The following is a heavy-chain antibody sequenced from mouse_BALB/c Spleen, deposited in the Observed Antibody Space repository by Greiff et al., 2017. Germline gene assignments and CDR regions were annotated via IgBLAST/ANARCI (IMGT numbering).Heavy chain of an antibody. CDR1: GYTFTSYW. V-gene: IGHV1-69*02. D-gene: IGHD1-1*01. Sequence: VQLQQPGAELVRPGASVKLSCKASGYTFTSYWINWVKQRPGQGLEWIGNIYPSDSYTNYNQKFKDKATLTVDKSSSTAYMQPSSPTSEDSAVYYCTRGLRTFAYWGQGTLVTVSA. CDR2: IYPSDSYT. CDR3: TRGLRTFAY. J-gene: IGHJ3*01.